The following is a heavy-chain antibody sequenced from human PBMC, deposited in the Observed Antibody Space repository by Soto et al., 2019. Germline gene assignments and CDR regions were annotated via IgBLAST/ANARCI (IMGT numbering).Heavy chain of an antibody. CDR3: ARGRGLYNSGRSQLDS. Sequence: QVQLVQSGVEVEKPGSSVRVSCKASGDSFSKYTVNWVRQAPRQGLEWMGGIIPRFGTTNYAPTLQDRVTITADESMNTVYMELSSLRSEDTALYYCARGRGLYNSGRSQLDSWGQGTLVTVSS. J-gene: IGHJ4*02. D-gene: IGHD1-26*01. V-gene: IGHV1-69*01. CDR1: GDSFSKYT. CDR2: IIPRFGTT.